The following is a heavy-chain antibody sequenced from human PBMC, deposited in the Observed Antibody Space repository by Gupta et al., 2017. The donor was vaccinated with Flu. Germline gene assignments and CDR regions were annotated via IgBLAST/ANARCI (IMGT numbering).Heavy chain of an antibody. J-gene: IGHJ4*02. D-gene: IGHD6-19*01. CDR2: IRQDGIEK. CDR3: ASSVSGFFDQ. V-gene: IGHV3-7*01. CDR1: GFAFSKYW. Sequence: GFAFSKYWMSWVRQAPGKGPEWVANIRQDGIEKYHVDSVRGRFTVSRDNANNTLFLQMNSLRAEDSAVYYCASSVSGFFDQWGQGALVTVSS.